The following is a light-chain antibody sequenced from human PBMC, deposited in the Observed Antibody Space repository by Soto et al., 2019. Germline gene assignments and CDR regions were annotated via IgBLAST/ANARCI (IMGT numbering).Light chain of an antibody. Sequence: AIRMTQSPSSLSASTGDRVTITCRASQGISSYLAWYQQKPGKAPKLLIYAASTLQSGVPSRFSGSGSGTDCTLTISCLQSEDFATYYCQQYYSYTWTFGQGTKVEIK. CDR2: AAS. V-gene: IGKV1-8*01. CDR3: QQYYSYTWT. J-gene: IGKJ1*01. CDR1: QGISSY.